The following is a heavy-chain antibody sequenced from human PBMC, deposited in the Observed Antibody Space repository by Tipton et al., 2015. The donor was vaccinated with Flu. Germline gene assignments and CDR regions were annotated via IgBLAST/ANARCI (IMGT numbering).Heavy chain of an antibody. Sequence: SLRLSCAASGFTVSSNYMSWVRQAPGKGLEWVSVIYSGGSTYYADSVKGRFTISRDNSKNTLYLQMNSLRAEDTAVYYCAKDMSLYWSDFDYWGQGTLVTVSS. V-gene: IGHV3-66*01. CDR1: GFTVSSNY. J-gene: IGHJ4*02. D-gene: IGHD2-8*02. CDR2: IYSGGST. CDR3: AKDMSLYWSDFDY.